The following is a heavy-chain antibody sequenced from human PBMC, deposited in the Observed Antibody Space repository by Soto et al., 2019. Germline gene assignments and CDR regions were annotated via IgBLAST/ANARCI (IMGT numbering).Heavy chain of an antibody. CDR1: GGTFSSYA. J-gene: IGHJ6*02. CDR3: ARGGIVVVVAATPYGMDV. CDR2: IIPIFGTA. D-gene: IGHD2-15*01. Sequence: QVQLVQSGAEVQKPGSSVKVSCKASGGTFSSYAISWVRQAPGQGLEWMGGIIPIFGTANYAQKFQGRVTITADKSTSTAYMELSSLRSEDTAVYCCARGGIVVVVAATPYGMDVWGQGTTVTVSS. V-gene: IGHV1-69*06.